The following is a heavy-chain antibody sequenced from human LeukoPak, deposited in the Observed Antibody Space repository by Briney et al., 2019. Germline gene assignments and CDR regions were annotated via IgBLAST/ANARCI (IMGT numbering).Heavy chain of an antibody. CDR2: IYYSGST. V-gene: IGHV4-59*08. Sequence: PSETLSLTCTVSGGSISGDYWSWIRQPPGRGLEWIGYIYYSGSTNYNPSLKSRVTMSVDMSKNQFSLKLSSVTAADTAVYYCARLTYDDYNNNYYFDYWGQGTLVAVSS. CDR1: GGSISGDY. J-gene: IGHJ4*02. CDR3: ARLTYDDYNNNYYFDY. D-gene: IGHD4-11*01.